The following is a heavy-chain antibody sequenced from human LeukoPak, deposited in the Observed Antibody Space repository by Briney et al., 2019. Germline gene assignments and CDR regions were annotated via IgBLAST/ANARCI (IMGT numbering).Heavy chain of an antibody. CDR1: GGTFSSYA. CDR2: IIPIFGTA. J-gene: IGHJ4*02. CDR3: AELGYCSSTSCLYFDY. V-gene: IGHV1-69*01. D-gene: IGHD2-2*01. Sequence: GSSVKVSCKASGGTFSSYAISWVRQAPRQGLEWMGGIIPIFGTANYAQKFQGRVTITADESTSTAYMELSSLRSEDTAVYYCAELGYCSSTSCLYFDYWGQGTLVTVSS.